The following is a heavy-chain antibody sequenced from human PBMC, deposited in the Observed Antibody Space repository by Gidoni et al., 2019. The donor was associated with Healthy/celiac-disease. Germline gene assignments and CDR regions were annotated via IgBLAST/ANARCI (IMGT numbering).Heavy chain of an antibody. J-gene: IGHJ6*02. CDR1: GFSLSHARIG. CDR2: IFSNDET. V-gene: IGHV2-26*01. D-gene: IGHD3-9*01. Sequence: QVTLKESGPVLVKPTETLTLTCTVPGFSLSHARIGVSWLRQPPGKALELLANIFSNDETSSSTSLKSRLTISKDTSKSQVVLTMTNMDPVDTATYYCARILTRYCDWLGDYYYYGMDVWGQGTTVTVSS. CDR3: ARILTRYCDWLGDYYYYGMDV.